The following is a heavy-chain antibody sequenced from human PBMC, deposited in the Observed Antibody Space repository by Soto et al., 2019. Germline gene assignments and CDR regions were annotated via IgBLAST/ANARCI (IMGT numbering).Heavy chain of an antibody. Sequence: ASVKVSCKASGYTFTNHGISWVRQAPGQGPEWMGWINGHSGNTNYAQRFQGRVTMTTDTSTSTAYMELRSLRSDDTAVYYCARGGSSWSAEYYQHWGQDTLVTVSS. CDR1: GYTFTNHG. V-gene: IGHV1-18*01. J-gene: IGHJ1*01. CDR2: INGHSGNT. D-gene: IGHD6-13*01. CDR3: ARGGSSWSAEYYQH.